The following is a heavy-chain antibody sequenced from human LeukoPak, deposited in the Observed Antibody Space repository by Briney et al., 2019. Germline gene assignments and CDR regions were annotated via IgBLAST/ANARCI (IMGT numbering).Heavy chain of an antibody. J-gene: IGHJ6*04. D-gene: IGHD3-10*01. V-gene: IGHV3-74*01. CDR2: INSDGSST. Sequence: GGSLRLSCAASGFTFSSYSMNWVRQAPGKGLEWVSRINSDGSSTTYADSVKGRFTISRDNAKNTVYLQMNSLRPEDTAVYYCARDRFYIPDVWGKGTTVTVSS. CDR3: ARDRFYIPDV. CDR1: GFTFSSYS.